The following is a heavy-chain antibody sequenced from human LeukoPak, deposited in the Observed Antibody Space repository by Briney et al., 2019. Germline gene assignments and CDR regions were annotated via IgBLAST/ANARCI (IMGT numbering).Heavy chain of an antibody. CDR3: AKVAKYYYGSETYYFFEH. CDR1: GFTFTNYW. Sequence: SGGSLRLSCAASGFTFTNYWMSWVRQAPGTGLEWVANIKQDGNEKYYVDSVRGRFTITRDNAKNSLYLQMNSLRVEDTAVYYCAKVAKYYYGSETYYFFEHWGQGTPVTASS. D-gene: IGHD3-10*01. V-gene: IGHV3-7*01. J-gene: IGHJ4*02. CDR2: IKQDGNEK.